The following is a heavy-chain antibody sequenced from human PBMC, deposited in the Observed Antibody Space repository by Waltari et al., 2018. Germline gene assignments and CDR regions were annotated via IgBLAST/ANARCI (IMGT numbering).Heavy chain of an antibody. J-gene: IGHJ5*02. D-gene: IGHD1-26*01. V-gene: IGHV4-38-2*01. CDR1: GYSISSGYY. CDR3: ARVPTTYLNWFDP. CDR2: IYHSGST. Sequence: QGQLQESGPGLVKPSETLSLTCAVSGYSISSGYYWGGIRQPPGKGLEWIGSIYHSGSTYYNPSLKSRVTISVDTSKNQFSLKLSSVTAADTAGYYCARVPTTYLNWFDPWGQGTLVTVSS.